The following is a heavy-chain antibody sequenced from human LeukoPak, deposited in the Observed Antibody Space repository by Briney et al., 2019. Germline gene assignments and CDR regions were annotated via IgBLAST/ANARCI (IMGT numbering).Heavy chain of an antibody. CDR2: ISSSGRTM. CDR1: GSTFSSYE. D-gene: IGHD5-18*01. Sequence: GGSLRLSCAASGSTFSSYEMNWVRQAPGKGLEWVSYISSSGRTMYYADSVKGRFTISRENAKNSLYLQMNSLRAEDTAVYYCARDSGYSYGAFDPRGQGTLVTVSS. J-gene: IGHJ5*02. V-gene: IGHV3-48*03. CDR3: ARDSGYSYGAFDP.